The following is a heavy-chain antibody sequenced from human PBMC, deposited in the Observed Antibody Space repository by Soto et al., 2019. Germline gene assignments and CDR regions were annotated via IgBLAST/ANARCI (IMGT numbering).Heavy chain of an antibody. Sequence: QVQLVQSGPEVKEPGASVKVSCKTSGYIFTSYTIHWVRQAPGQGLEWMGSISSGNGNTKFSQKFQDRVTFTRDTSAGTAYMELGSLSFEDTAVYYCARKRPLVYFDHWGQGTLVTVSS. V-gene: IGHV1-3*01. CDR2: ISSGNGNT. J-gene: IGHJ4*02. D-gene: IGHD6-6*01. CDR3: ARKRPLVYFDH. CDR1: GYIFTSYT.